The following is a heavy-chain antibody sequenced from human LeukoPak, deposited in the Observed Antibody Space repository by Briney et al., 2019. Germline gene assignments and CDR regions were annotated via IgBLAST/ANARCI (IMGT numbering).Heavy chain of an antibody. CDR1: GYTFTSYA. CDR3: ARGRGWTQEDAFDI. D-gene: IGHD6-19*01. J-gene: IGHJ3*02. CDR2: INAGNGNT. Sequence: ASVKVSCKASGYTFTSYAMHWVRQAPGQRLEWMGWINAGNGNTKYSQKFQGRVTITRDTSASTAYMELRSLRSDDTAVYYCARGRGWTQEDAFDIWGQGTMVTVSS. V-gene: IGHV1-3*01.